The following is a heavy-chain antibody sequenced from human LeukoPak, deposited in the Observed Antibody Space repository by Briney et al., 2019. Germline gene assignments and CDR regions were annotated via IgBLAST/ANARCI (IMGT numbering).Heavy chain of an antibody. CDR3: ARQSCSGGNCYSRAFDI. Sequence: GESLKISCKGSGYNFITYWIAWVRQMPGKGLEWMENIYPGDSDTRYSPSFQGQVSISADKSISTAYLHWSSLKASDTAMYYCARQSCSGGNCYSRAFDIWGQGTMVAVSS. J-gene: IGHJ3*02. D-gene: IGHD2-15*01. V-gene: IGHV5-51*01. CDR1: GYNFITYW. CDR2: IYPGDSDT.